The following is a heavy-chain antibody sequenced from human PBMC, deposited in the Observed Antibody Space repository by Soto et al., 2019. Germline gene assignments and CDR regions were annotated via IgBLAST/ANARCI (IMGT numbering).Heavy chain of an antibody. D-gene: IGHD6-19*01. CDR1: GYTFTGYY. V-gene: IGHV1-2*04. J-gene: IGHJ4*02. CDR2: INPNSGGT. CDR3: ARGPPAYSSGWYPLRD. Sequence: ASVKVSCKASGYTFTGYYMHWVRQAPGQGLEWMGWINPNSGGTNYAQKFQGWVTMTRDTSISTAYMELSRLRSDDTAVYYCARGPPAYSSGWYPLRDWGQGTLVTVSS.